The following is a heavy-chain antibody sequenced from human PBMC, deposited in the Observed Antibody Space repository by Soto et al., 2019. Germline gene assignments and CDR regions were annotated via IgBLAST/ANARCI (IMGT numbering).Heavy chain of an antibody. CDR3: AREGCSSTSCYNDAFDI. CDR1: GFTFSSYA. J-gene: IGHJ3*02. V-gene: IGHV3-30-3*01. D-gene: IGHD2-2*02. Sequence: PGGSLRLSCAASGFTFSSYAMHWVRQAPGKGLEWVAVISYDGSNKYYADSVKGRFTISRDNSKNTLYLQMNSLRAEDAAVYYCAREGCSSTSCYNDAFDIWGQGTMVTVSS. CDR2: ISYDGSNK.